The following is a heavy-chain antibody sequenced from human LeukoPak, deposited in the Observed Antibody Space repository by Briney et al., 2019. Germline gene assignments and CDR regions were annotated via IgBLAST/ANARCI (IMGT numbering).Heavy chain of an antibody. CDR3: ARDYGDYGRFY. Sequence: GSLRLSCAASRFIFDDYGMNWVRQAPGKGLEWVSGINWNGGSKGYADSVKGRFTISRDNSKNTLYLQMNSLRAEDTAVYYCARDYGDYGRFYWGQGTLVTVSS. J-gene: IGHJ4*02. D-gene: IGHD4-17*01. CDR1: RFIFDDYG. CDR2: INWNGGSK. V-gene: IGHV3-20*04.